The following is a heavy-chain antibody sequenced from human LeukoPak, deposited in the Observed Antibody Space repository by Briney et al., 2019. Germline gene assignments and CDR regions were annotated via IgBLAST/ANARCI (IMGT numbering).Heavy chain of an antibody. J-gene: IGHJ4*02. V-gene: IGHV3-7*01. CDR2: IKEDGSEK. CDR1: GFTFSNYW. D-gene: IGHD6-13*01. Sequence: GGSLRLSCAASGFTFSNYWMSWVRQAPEKVLEWVANIKEDGSEKYYVDSVKGRFTISRDNARNSLYLQMNRLRAEDTAVYYCASGRQLGYWGQGTLVTVSS. CDR3: ASGRQLGY.